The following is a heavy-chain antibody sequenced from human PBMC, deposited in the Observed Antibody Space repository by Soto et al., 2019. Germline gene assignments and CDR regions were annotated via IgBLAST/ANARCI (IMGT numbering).Heavy chain of an antibody. CDR3: ARRTYDFWSGYPTTGYGMDV. D-gene: IGHD3-3*01. Sequence: GASVKVSCKASGYTFTSYAMHWVRQAPGQRLEWMGWINAGNGNTKYSQKFQGRVTITRDTSASTAYMELSSLRSEDTAVYYCARRTYDFWSGYPTTGYGMDVWGQGTTVTVSS. CDR2: INAGNGNT. V-gene: IGHV1-3*01. CDR1: GYTFTSYA. J-gene: IGHJ6*02.